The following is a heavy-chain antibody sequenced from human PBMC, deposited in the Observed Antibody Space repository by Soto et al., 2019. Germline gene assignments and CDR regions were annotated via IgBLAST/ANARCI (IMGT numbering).Heavy chain of an antibody. J-gene: IGHJ6*02. V-gene: IGHV3-43*01. CDR3: AKGSRTRSYNAMDV. CDR1: GFTFDDYT. Sequence: EVQLVESGGAVVQPGGSLRLPSAASGFTFDDYTIHWVRQAPGKGLEWVSLITWDGFSTYYADSVKARFTRSRDNSKNSLYLQMNSLKTEDTALYYCAKGSRTRSYNAMDVWGQGTTVTVAS. D-gene: IGHD3-16*01. CDR2: ITWDGFST.